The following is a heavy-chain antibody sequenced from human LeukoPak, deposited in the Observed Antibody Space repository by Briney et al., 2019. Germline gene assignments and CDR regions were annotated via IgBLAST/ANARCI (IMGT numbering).Heavy chain of an antibody. D-gene: IGHD5-12*01. CDR2: IYDSGRT. J-gene: IGHJ4*02. V-gene: IGHV4-61*01. CDR3: ARDRLGGYSYVY. CDR1: GGSVSSGSYF. Sequence: SETLSLTCTVSGGSVSSGSYFWTWVRQSPGKRLEYVGYIYDSGRTNYNPSLKSRVTISKDTSKNQFSLKLSSVAAADTAVYYCARDRLGGYSYVYWGQGSLVTVSS.